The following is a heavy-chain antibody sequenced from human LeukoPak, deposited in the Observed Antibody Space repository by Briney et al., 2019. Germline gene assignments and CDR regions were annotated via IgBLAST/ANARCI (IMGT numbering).Heavy chain of an antibody. J-gene: IGHJ4*02. CDR2: ISSSSSYI. CDR3: AHGSMYQLDY. V-gene: IGHV3-21*04. CDR1: GFTFSSYS. Sequence: GGSLRLSCAAPGFTFSSYSMNWVRQAPGKGLEWVSSISSSSSYIYYADSVKGRFTISGDNAKNTLYLQMNSLRAEDTAVYYCAHGSMYQLDYWGQGTLVTVSS. D-gene: IGHD2-2*01.